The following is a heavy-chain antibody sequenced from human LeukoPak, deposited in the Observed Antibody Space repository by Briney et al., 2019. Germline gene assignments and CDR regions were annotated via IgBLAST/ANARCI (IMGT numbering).Heavy chain of an antibody. J-gene: IGHJ4*02. V-gene: IGHV4-39*01. CDR1: GGSISSRSYY. CDR2: IYYSGTT. Sequence: SETLSLTCTVSGGSISSRSYYWGWIRRPPGKGLEWIGSIYYSGTTYYSPSLKSRVTISADTSKNQFSLKVSSVTAADTAVYYCARYCGDDCYSSHFDYWGQGTLVTVSS. CDR3: ARYCGDDCYSSHFDY. D-gene: IGHD2-21*02.